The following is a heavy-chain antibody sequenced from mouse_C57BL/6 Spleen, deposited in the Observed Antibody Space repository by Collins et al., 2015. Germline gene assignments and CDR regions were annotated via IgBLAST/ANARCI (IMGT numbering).Heavy chain of an antibody. Sequence: QVQLQQPGAELVKPGASVKMSCKASGYTFTNYWITWVKQRPGQGLEWIGEIFPGSGISNYNEKFKNKATLTVDTSSSTAYTQLSSLTSEDSAVYYCASPDGFYTWFANWGQGTLVTVSA. CDR3: ASPDGFYTWFAN. CDR1: GYTFTNYW. V-gene: IGHV1-55*01. CDR2: IFPGSGIS. D-gene: IGHD2-3*01. J-gene: IGHJ3*01.